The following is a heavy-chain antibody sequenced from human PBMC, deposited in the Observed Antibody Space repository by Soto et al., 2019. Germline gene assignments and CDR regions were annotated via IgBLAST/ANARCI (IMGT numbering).Heavy chain of an antibody. D-gene: IGHD1-7*01. CDR2: TYYRSRWYN. J-gene: IGHJ6*03. Sequence: SETLSLTCASSGDSVSSNSAAWNWIRQSPSRGLEWLGRTYYRSRWYNDYAVSVKSRITINPDTSKNQFSLHLNSVTPEDTAVYYFAGTTSLQWYYKAVWGQGTTVTGSS. V-gene: IGHV6-1*01. CDR1: GDSVSSNSAA. CDR3: AGTTSLQWYYKAV.